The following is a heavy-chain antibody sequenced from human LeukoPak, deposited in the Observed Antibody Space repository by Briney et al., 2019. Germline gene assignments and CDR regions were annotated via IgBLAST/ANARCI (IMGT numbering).Heavy chain of an antibody. Sequence: SETLSLTCTVSGVSISSYYWSWIRQPPGKGLEWIGYIYYSGSTNYNPSLKSRVTISVDTSKNQFSLKLSPVTAADTAVYYCARNPHYYDSSGYFAWFDPWGQGTLVTVSS. V-gene: IGHV4-59*01. CDR1: GVSISSYY. J-gene: IGHJ5*02. CDR3: ARNPHYYDSSGYFAWFDP. CDR2: IYYSGST. D-gene: IGHD3-22*01.